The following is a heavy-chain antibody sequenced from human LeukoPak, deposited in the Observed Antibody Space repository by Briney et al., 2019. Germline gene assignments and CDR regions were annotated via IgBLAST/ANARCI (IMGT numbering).Heavy chain of an antibody. V-gene: IGHV1-46*01. Sequence: GASVKVSCKASGYSFTNYYIHWVRQAPGQGLEWMGIVNPSGGSTTYAQEFQGRVTMTRDTSTSTVYMDLSSLRSDDTAVYFCARGGRMTMVVTYYFDYWGQGTLVTVSS. CDR2: VNPSGGST. CDR3: ARGGRMTMVVTYYFDY. CDR1: GYSFTNYY. D-gene: IGHD4-23*01. J-gene: IGHJ4*02.